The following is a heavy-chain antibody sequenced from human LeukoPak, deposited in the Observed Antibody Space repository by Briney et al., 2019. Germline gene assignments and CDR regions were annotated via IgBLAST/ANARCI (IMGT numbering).Heavy chain of an antibody. CDR1: GFTFSSYS. J-gene: IGHJ4*02. D-gene: IGHD6-19*01. Sequence: GGSLRLSCAASGFTFSSYSMNWVRQAPGKGLEWVSSISSSSSYIYYADSVKGRFTISRDNAKNSLYLQMNSLRAEDTAVYYCARGKIAVAGPFDYWGQGTLVTVSS. CDR3: ARGKIAVAGPFDY. CDR2: ISSSSSYI. V-gene: IGHV3-21*01.